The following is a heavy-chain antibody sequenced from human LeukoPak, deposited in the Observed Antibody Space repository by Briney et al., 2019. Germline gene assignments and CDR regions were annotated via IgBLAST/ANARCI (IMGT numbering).Heavy chain of an antibody. CDR1: GFTFSIYA. CDR2: ISGSGDST. D-gene: IGHD6-13*01. Sequence: GGSLRLSCAASGFTFSIYAMSWVRQAPGKGLEWVSAISGSGDSTYYADSVKGRFTISRDNSKNTLYLQMGSLRAEDMAVYYCARSVSSWYLPTDYWGQGTLVTVSS. CDR3: ARSVSSWYLPTDY. J-gene: IGHJ4*02. V-gene: IGHV3-23*01.